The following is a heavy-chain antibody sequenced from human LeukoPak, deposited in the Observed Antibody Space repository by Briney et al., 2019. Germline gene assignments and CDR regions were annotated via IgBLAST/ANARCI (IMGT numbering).Heavy chain of an antibody. CDR1: GYTFTGYY. CDR2: INPNSGGT. D-gene: IGHD3-22*01. Sequence: ASVKVSCKPSGYTFTGYYIHWVRQAPGQGLEWMGWINPNSGGTNYTQKFQGRVTMTKDTSISTAYMELSRLRSDDTAVYFCARGRHFDSDGYYSAFYFDSWGQGNLLIVSS. J-gene: IGHJ4*02. CDR3: ARGRHFDSDGYYSAFYFDS. V-gene: IGHV1-2*02.